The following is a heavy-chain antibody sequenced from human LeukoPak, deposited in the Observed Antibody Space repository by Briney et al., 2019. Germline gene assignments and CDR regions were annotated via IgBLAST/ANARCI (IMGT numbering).Heavy chain of an antibody. CDR2: IIPIFGTA. Sequence: SVKASCKPSGGTFSSYAISWVRQAPGQGLEWMGGIIPIFGTANYAQKFQGRVTITADESTSTAYMELSSLRSEDTAVYYCARPPLYCSGGSCQYYFDYWGQGTLVTVSS. D-gene: IGHD2-15*01. CDR1: GGTFSSYA. J-gene: IGHJ4*02. V-gene: IGHV1-69*13. CDR3: ARPPLYCSGGSCQYYFDY.